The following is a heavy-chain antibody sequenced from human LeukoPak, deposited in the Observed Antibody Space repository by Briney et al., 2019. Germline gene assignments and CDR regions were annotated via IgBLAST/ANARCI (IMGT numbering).Heavy chain of an antibody. CDR3: ARPPDLAATGY. J-gene: IGHJ4*02. CDR1: GDSISGSPYY. Sequence: SETLSLTCTVSGDSISGSPYYWAWIRQTPGKGFEWIGSIYHKGNTYYNPSLKSRVVNSVDTSKNQFSLKVASLTAADTAVYYCARPPDLAATGYWGQGTLVTVSS. D-gene: IGHD1-1*01. CDR2: IYHKGNT. V-gene: IGHV4-39*01.